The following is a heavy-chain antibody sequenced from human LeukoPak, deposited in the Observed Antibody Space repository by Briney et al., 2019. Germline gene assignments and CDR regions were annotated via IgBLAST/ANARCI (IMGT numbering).Heavy chain of an antibody. CDR1: GYTFTGYY. Sequence: GASVKLSCKASGYTFTGYYMHWVRQAPGQGLEWMGRISAYNGNTNYAQKLQGRVTMATDTSTSTAYMELRSLRSDDTAVYYCARVFGVVVPAATYTSYYYYYMDVWGKGTTVTVSS. J-gene: IGHJ6*03. CDR3: ARVFGVVVPAATYTSYYYYYMDV. D-gene: IGHD2-2*01. V-gene: IGHV1-18*04. CDR2: ISAYNGNT.